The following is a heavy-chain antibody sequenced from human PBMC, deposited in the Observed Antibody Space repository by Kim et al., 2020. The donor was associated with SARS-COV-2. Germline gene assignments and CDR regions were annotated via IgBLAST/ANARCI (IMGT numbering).Heavy chain of an antibody. CDR1: GGSISSSSYY. Sequence: SETLSLTCTVSGGSISSSSYYWGWIRQPPGKGLEWIGSIYYSVSTYYNPSLKSRVTLSVDTSKNQFSLKLSSVSAAATAVYYCASQSSLLLPNLFDPWG. CDR3: ASQSSLLLPNLFDP. V-gene: IGHV4-39*01. CDR2: IYYSVST. J-gene: IGHJ5*02. D-gene: IGHD3-22*01.